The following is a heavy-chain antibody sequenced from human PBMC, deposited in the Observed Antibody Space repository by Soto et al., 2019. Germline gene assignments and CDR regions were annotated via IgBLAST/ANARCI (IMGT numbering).Heavy chain of an antibody. Sequence: GGSLSLSCAASGFTFTRYSMNWVRQAPGKGLEWVSSISITTNYIYYGDSMKGRFTISRDNAKNSLYLEMNSLRAEDTAVYYCARESEDLTSNFDYWGQGTLVTVSS. CDR1: GFTFTRYS. CDR3: ARESEDLTSNFDY. V-gene: IGHV3-21*06. CDR2: ISITTNYI. J-gene: IGHJ4*02.